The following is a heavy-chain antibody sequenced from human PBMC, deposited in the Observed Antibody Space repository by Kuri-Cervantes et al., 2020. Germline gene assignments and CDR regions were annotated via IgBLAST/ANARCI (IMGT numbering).Heavy chain of an antibody. V-gene: IGHV1-18*01. CDR2: TSAYNGNT. D-gene: IGHD2-15*01. Sequence: ASVKVSCKVSGYTLTELSMHWVRQAPGKGLEWMGWTSAYNGNTNYAQKLQGRVTMTTDTSTSTAYMELRSLRSDDTAVYYCARDLCSGGSCYDRAFDIWGQGTMVTVSS. CDR3: ARDLCSGGSCYDRAFDI. CDR1: GYTLTELS. J-gene: IGHJ3*02.